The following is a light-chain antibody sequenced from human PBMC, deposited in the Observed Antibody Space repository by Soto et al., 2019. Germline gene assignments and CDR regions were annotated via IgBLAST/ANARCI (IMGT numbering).Light chain of an antibody. CDR1: QSVLSSSNNMNY. Sequence: DIVMTQSPDSLAVSLGERATINCKSSQSVLSSSNNMNYLAWYQQKPGQPPVLLISWASTREFGLPDRFSGSVSGTHFTLTISNLQAEDVAVYDCQQYHSAPITFGQGTRLEIK. CDR2: WAS. CDR3: QQYHSAPIT. J-gene: IGKJ5*01. V-gene: IGKV4-1*01.